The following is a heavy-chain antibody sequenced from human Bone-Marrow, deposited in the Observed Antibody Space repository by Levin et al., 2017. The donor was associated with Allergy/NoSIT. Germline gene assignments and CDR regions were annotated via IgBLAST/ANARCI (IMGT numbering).Heavy chain of an antibody. Sequence: GESLKISCKASGYTFTDYYLHWVRQAPGQGLEWMGWINPNSGDTNYALKFHGRVTMTRDTSISTAYMELSRVTSDDTAAYYCARNGACLDCWGQGTLVTVSS. V-gene: IGHV1-2*02. CDR1: GYTFTDYY. CDR3: ARNGACLDC. D-gene: IGHD2-8*01. CDR2: INPNSGDT. J-gene: IGHJ4*02.